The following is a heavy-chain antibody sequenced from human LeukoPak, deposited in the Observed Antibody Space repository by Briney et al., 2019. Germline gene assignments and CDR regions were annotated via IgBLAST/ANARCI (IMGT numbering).Heavy chain of an antibody. V-gene: IGHV4-59*08. CDR1: GGSISSYY. Sequence: SETLSLTCTVSGGSISSYYWSWIRQPPGKGLEWIGYIYYSGSTNYNPSPKSRVTISVDTSKNQFSLKLSSVTAADTAVYYCARHAVIAVAGNLNYYYYYGMDVWGQGTTVTVSS. CDR2: IYYSGST. D-gene: IGHD6-19*01. J-gene: IGHJ6*02. CDR3: ARHAVIAVAGNLNYYYYYGMDV.